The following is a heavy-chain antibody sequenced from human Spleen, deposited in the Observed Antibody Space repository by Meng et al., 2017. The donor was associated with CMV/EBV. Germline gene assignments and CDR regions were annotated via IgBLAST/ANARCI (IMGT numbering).Heavy chain of an antibody. Sequence: ASVKVSCKASGYTFTSYYMHWVRQAPGQGLEWMGWISAYNGNTNYAQKLQGRVTMTTDTSTSTAYMELRSLRSDDTAVYYCARVIRLWSGFRYYYGMDVWGQGTTVTVSS. J-gene: IGHJ6*02. CDR3: ARVIRLWSGFRYYYGMDV. D-gene: IGHD3-3*01. CDR1: GYTFTSYY. V-gene: IGHV1-18*04. CDR2: ISAYNGNT.